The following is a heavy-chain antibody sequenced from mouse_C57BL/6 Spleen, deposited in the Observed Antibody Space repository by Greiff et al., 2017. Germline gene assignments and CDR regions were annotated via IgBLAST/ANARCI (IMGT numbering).Heavy chain of an antibody. Sequence: QVQLQQPGAELVKPGASVKLSCKASGYTFTSYWMHWVKQRPGGGLEWIGRIDPNSGGTKYNEKFKSKATLTVDKPSSTAYMQLSSLTSEDAAVYYCARYYSNYYAMDYWGQGTSVTVSS. J-gene: IGHJ4*01. CDR1: GYTFTSYW. V-gene: IGHV1-72*01. D-gene: IGHD2-5*01. CDR2: IDPNSGGT. CDR3: ARYYSNYYAMDY.